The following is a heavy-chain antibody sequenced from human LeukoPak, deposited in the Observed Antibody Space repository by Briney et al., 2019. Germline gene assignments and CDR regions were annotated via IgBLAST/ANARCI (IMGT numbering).Heavy chain of an antibody. D-gene: IGHD3-22*01. CDR2: INPSGGST. CDR1: GYTFTSYY. J-gene: IGHJ4*02. V-gene: IGHV1-46*01. CDR3: ARIRSSGYYFDY. Sequence: ASVKVSCKASGYTFTSYYMHWVRQAPGRGLEWTGIINPSGGSTSYAQKFQGRVTMTRDMSTSTVYMELSSLRSEDTAVYYCARIRSSGYYFDYWGQGTLVTVSS.